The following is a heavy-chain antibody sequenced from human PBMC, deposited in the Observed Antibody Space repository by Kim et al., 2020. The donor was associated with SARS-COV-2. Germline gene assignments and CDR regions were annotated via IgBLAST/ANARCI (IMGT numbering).Heavy chain of an antibody. J-gene: IGHJ4*02. Sequence: YYADCVRGGFAICRYSSKNTLYLQMNSLRAEGTAVYYCAKDRGGIDYWGQGTLVTVSS. D-gene: IGHD3-10*01. V-gene: IGHV3-23*01. CDR3: AKDRGGIDY.